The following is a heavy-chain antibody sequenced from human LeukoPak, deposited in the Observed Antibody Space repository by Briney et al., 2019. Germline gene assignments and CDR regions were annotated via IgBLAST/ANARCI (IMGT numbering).Heavy chain of an antibody. CDR3: AKEDRSLEYSNSNAFDI. J-gene: IGHJ3*02. Sequence: PGGSLRLSCAASGFTFSSYAMHWVRQAPGKGLEWVAVISYDGSKKYYADSVKGRFTISRDNAKNSLYLQMNSLRAEDMALYYCAKEDRSLEYSNSNAFDIWGQGTMVTVSS. CDR1: GFTFSSYA. CDR2: ISYDGSKK. D-gene: IGHD6-6*01. V-gene: IGHV3-30*04.